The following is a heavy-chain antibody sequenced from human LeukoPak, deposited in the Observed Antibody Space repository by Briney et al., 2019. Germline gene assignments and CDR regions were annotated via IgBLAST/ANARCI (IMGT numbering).Heavy chain of an antibody. CDR3: ARVNSYGYSPAPMGVDY. CDR2: INSDGSST. Sequence: GGSLRLSCAASGFPFSRYWMHWVRQAPGKGLVWVSHINSDGSSTTYADSVKGRFTISRDNAKNTLYLQMNSLKVEDTAVYYCARVNSYGYSPAPMGVDYWGQGTLVTVPS. D-gene: IGHD5-18*01. J-gene: IGHJ4*02. V-gene: IGHV3-74*01. CDR1: GFPFSRYW.